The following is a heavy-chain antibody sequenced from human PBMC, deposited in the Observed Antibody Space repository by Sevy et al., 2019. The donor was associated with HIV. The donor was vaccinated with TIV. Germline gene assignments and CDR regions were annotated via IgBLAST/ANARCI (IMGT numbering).Heavy chain of an antibody. V-gene: IGHV4-39*01. CDR2: TYYSGST. D-gene: IGHD6-13*01. Sequence: SETLSLTCTVSGDSISSSSYYWGWIRQPPGKGLEWIGSTYYSGSTYYNPSLKSRVTISVATSKNQFSLKLSSVTAADTAVYYCARHPGYSRGYFDYWGQGTLVTVSS. CDR3: ARHPGYSRGYFDY. J-gene: IGHJ4*02. CDR1: GDSISSSSYY.